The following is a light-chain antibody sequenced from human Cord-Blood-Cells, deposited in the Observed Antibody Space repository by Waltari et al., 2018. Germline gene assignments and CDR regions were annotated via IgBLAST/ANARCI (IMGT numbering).Light chain of an antibody. CDR2: EGS. J-gene: IGLJ1*01. Sequence: QSALTQPAPVSGSPGQSITISCTGTSSDVGSYNLVPWYQQHPGKAPKLMIYEGSKRPSGFSNRFSGSKSGNTASLTISGLQAEDEADYYCCSYAGSSTYVFGTGTKVTVL. CDR1: SSDVGSYNL. CDR3: CSYAGSSTYV. V-gene: IGLV2-23*01.